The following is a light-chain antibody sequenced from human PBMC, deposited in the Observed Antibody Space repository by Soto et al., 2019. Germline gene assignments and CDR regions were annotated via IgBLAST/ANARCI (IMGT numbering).Light chain of an antibody. J-gene: IGKJ1*01. CDR3: QQYYSIPWT. CDR2: WAS. CDR1: QSVLFSSNNNNR. Sequence: DIVMTQSPDSLAVSLGERATINCKSSQSVLFSSNNNNRLAWYQQKPGQPPKLLICWASTRESGVPDRFSGTGSGTDFTLTISSLQAEDVAVYYCQQYYSIPWTFGQGTKVEIK. V-gene: IGKV4-1*01.